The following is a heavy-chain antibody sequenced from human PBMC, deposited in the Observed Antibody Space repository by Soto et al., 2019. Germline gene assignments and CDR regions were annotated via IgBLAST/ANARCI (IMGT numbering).Heavy chain of an antibody. CDR1: GFTFSSSE. D-gene: IGHD1-26*01. CDR2: IHPSVQPI. Sequence: GGSLRLSCAVSGFTFSSSEMYWVRQAPGKGLEWISYIHPSVQPIFYADSVKGRFTISRDNANNSLFLQMNSLRAEDTAVYYCARRASRWAQGTMVTVSS. V-gene: IGHV3-48*03. J-gene: IGHJ3*01. CDR3: ARRASR.